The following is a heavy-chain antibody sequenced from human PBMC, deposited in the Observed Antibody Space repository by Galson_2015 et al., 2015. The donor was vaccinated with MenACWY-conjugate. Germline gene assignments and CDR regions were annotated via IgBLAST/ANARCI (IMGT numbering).Heavy chain of an antibody. CDR2: VSVTGSTT. D-gene: IGHD6-19*01. V-gene: IGHV3-23*01. CDR1: GFTFSSYA. CDR3: AKTTVAGTGKLDY. Sequence: SLRLSCATSGFTFSSYAMSWVRQAPGKGLEWVSAVSVTGSTTFYAGSVKGRFTISRDTSKNTLFLQMTSLRAEDSAVYYCAKTTVAGTGKLDYWGQGTLVTVSS. J-gene: IGHJ4*02.